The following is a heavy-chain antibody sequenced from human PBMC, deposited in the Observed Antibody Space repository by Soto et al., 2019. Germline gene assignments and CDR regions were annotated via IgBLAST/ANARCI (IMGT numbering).Heavy chain of an antibody. CDR1: GGSISSYY. CDR3: ARWTGKGGYYYGMDV. J-gene: IGHJ6*02. D-gene: IGHD3-10*01. V-gene: IGHV4-59*01. Sequence: ETLSLTCTVSGGSISSYYWSWIRQPPGKGLEWIGYIYYSGSTNYNPSLKSRVTISVDTSKNQFSLKLSSVTAADTAAYYCARWTGKGGYYYGMDVWGQGTTVTVSS. CDR2: IYYSGST.